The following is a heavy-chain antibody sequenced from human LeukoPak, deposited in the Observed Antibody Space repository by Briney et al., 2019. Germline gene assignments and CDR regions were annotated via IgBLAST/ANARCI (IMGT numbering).Heavy chain of an antibody. J-gene: IGHJ5*02. CDR1: GGSISSSRYY. V-gene: IGHV4-39*07. CDR3: ARGLRGWEGWFDP. D-gene: IGHD1-26*01. CDR2: IYYSGST. Sequence: SETLSLTCTVSGGSISSSRYYWGWIRQPPGKGLEWIGNIYYSGSTYYNPSLKSRVTISVDTSKNQFSLKLTSVTAADTAVYYCARGLRGWEGWFDPWGQGTLVTVSS.